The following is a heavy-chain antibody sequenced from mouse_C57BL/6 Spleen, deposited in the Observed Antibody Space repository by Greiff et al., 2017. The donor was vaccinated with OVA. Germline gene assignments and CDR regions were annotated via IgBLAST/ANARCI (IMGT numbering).Heavy chain of an antibody. D-gene: IGHD1-1*01. V-gene: IGHV1-72*01. Sequence: QVQLQQPGAELVQPGASVKLSCKASGYTFTSYWMHWVKQRPGRGLEWIGRIDPNSGGTKYNEKFKSKATLTVDKPSSTAYMQLISLASEDSAVYYCARGNYGGYFDVWGTGTTVTVSS. CDR2: IDPNSGGT. CDR3: ARGNYGGYFDV. J-gene: IGHJ1*03. CDR1: GYTFTSYW.